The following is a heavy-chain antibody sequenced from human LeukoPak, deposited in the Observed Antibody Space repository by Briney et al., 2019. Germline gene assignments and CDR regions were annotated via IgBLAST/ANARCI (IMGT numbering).Heavy chain of an antibody. CDR1: GYTVTSYY. Sequence: ASVKVSCKASGYTVTSYYMHWVRQAPGQGLEWMGVISPSGGSTTYAQKFQGRVTMTRDTSTSTVYMELSSLTSEDTAVYYCARVPYYDSSGYDNWGQGTLVTVSS. CDR2: ISPSGGST. CDR3: ARVPYYDSSGYDN. V-gene: IGHV1-46*01. D-gene: IGHD3-22*01. J-gene: IGHJ4*02.